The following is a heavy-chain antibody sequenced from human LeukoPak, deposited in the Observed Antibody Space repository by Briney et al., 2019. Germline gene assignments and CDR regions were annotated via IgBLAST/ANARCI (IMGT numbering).Heavy chain of an antibody. Sequence: SETLSLTCSVSGGSIRNSNYFWAWIRQPPGKGLEWIGEINHSGSTNYNPSLKSRVTISVDTSKNQFSLKLSSVTAADTAVYYCARQGRRKILTGPPNNWFDPWGQGTLVTVSS. D-gene: IGHD3-9*01. V-gene: IGHV4-39*01. CDR1: GGSIRNSNYF. J-gene: IGHJ5*02. CDR2: INHSGST. CDR3: ARQGRRKILTGPPNNWFDP.